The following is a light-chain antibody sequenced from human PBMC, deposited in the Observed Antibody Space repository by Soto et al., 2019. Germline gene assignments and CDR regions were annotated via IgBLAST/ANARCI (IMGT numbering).Light chain of an antibody. CDR2: SNN. V-gene: IGLV1-44*01. CDR3: AAWDDSLNGSYV. J-gene: IGLJ1*01. CDR1: SSNIGSNT. Sequence: QSVLTQPPSASGTPGQRVTISCSGSSSNIGSNTVNWYQQLPGTAPKLLIYSNNQRPSGVPDQFSGSKSGTSASLAISGLQSEDEADYYCAAWDDSLNGSYVFGTGTKVTVL.